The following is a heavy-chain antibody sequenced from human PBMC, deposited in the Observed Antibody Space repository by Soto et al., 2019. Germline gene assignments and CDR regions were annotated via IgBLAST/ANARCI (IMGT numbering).Heavy chain of an antibody. Sequence: GESLKISCNGSGYTFTSQWIGWVRQMPGKGLEWMGIIFPGDSDTRYSPSFQGQVTISADSSISTAYLQWSSPKASDTAMYYCAGLTDGYPGYWGQGTLVTVSS. CDR3: AGLTDGYPGY. CDR2: IFPGDSDT. V-gene: IGHV5-51*01. D-gene: IGHD5-12*01. J-gene: IGHJ4*02. CDR1: GYTFTSQW.